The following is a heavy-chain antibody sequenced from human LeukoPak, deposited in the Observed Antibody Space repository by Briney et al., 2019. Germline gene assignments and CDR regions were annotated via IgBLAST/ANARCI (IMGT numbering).Heavy chain of an antibody. Sequence: PGGSLRLSCTVSGFTLSSYEMSWVRQAPGKGLEWVSAISGSGGSTYYADSVKGRFTISRDNSKNTLYLQMNSLRAEDTAVYYCAKVGSSSWYDPNWFDPWGQGTLVTVSS. CDR1: GFTLSSYE. CDR2: ISGSGGST. CDR3: AKVGSSSWYDPNWFDP. V-gene: IGHV3-23*01. J-gene: IGHJ5*02. D-gene: IGHD6-13*01.